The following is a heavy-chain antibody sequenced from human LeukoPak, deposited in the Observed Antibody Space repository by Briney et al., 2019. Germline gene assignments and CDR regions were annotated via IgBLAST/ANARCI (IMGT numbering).Heavy chain of an antibody. Sequence: GGALRLSCAASGFSFNDSAVSWVRPPPGEGLRWVSSIRDTGGRTYYADSVKGRFAITRDNSRNTVTLQMNSLTPGDTARYYCAKGGQDFDFWRFDLWGQGILVTVSS. CDR1: GFSFNDSA. CDR2: IRDTGGRT. CDR3: AKGGQDFDFWRFDL. V-gene: IGHV3-23*01. D-gene: IGHD3-3*01. J-gene: IGHJ5*02.